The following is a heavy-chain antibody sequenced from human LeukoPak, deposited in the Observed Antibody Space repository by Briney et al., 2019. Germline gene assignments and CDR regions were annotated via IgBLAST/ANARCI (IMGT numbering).Heavy chain of an antibody. D-gene: IGHD3-10*01. V-gene: IGHV1-18*04. CDR1: GYTFTSYG. CDR2: ISAYNGNT. Sequence: ASVKVSCKASGYTFTSYGISWVRQAPGQGLEWMGWISAYNGNTNYAQKLQGRVTMTTDTSTSTAYMELRSLRSDDTAVYYCARGERITMVRGVTSGGPYFDYWGQGTLVTVSS. J-gene: IGHJ4*02. CDR3: ARGERITMVRGVTSGGPYFDY.